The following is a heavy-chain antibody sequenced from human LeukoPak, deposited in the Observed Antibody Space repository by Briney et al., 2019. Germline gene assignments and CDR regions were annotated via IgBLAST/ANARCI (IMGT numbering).Heavy chain of an antibody. CDR3: ARHREAYTNSWFHY. D-gene: IGHD2-2*02. CDR1: GGSFSSGSYY. CDR2: IYYSGTT. Sequence: SETLSLTCTVSGGSFSSGSYYWGWLRQPPGKGLEWIGSIYYSGTTYYNPSLESRVTISVDTSDNQFSLKLSSVTAAVTAVYYCARHREAYTNSWFHYWGQGTLLTVSS. J-gene: IGHJ5*01. V-gene: IGHV4-39*01.